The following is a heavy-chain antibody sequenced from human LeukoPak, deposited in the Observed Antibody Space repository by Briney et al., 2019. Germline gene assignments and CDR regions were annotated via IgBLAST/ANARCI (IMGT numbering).Heavy chain of an antibody. Sequence: PSETLSLTCTVSGGAISSYYWSWIRQPPGKGLEWVGYIYYSGSTNYNPSLKSRVTISVDTSKIQFSLKLSSVTAADTAVYYCARDLEGATSYYYGMDVWGQGTTVTVSS. CDR3: ARDLEGATSYYYGMDV. CDR1: GGAISSYY. CDR2: IYYSGST. J-gene: IGHJ6*02. D-gene: IGHD1-26*01. V-gene: IGHV4-59*01.